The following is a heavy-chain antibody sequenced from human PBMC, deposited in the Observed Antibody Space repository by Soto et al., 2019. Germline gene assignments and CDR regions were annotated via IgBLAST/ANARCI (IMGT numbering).Heavy chain of an antibody. Sequence: ASETLSLTCTVSGGSISSYYWSWIRQPPGKGLEWIWYIYYSGSTNYNPSLKSRVTISVDTSKNQLSLKLSSVTAADTAVYYCARRYGYYFDYWGQGTLVTVSS. CDR1: GGSISSYY. CDR3: ARRYGYYFDY. J-gene: IGHJ4*02. D-gene: IGHD4-17*01. CDR2: IYYSGST. V-gene: IGHV4-59*08.